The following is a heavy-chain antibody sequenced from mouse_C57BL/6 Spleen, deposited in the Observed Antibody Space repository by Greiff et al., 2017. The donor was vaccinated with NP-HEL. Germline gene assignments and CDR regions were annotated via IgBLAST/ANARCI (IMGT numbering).Heavy chain of an antibody. CDR3: ARRGTTVVGGDY. CDR2: IYPGDGDT. Sequence: QVQLQQSGAELVKPGASVKISCKASGYAFSSYWMNWVKQRPGKGLEWIGQIYPGDGDTNYNGKFKGKATLTADKSSSTAYMQLSSLTSEDSAVYFCARRGTTVVGGDYWGQGTTLTVSS. J-gene: IGHJ2*01. D-gene: IGHD1-1*01. V-gene: IGHV1-80*01. CDR1: GYAFSSYW.